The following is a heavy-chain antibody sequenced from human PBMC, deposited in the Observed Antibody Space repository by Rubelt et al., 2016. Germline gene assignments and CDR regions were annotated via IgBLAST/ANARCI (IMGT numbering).Heavy chain of an antibody. CDR2: ISAYNGNT. D-gene: IGHD3-10*01. V-gene: IGHV1-18*01. Sequence: GQGLEWMGWISAYNGNTNYAQKLQGRVTMTTDTSTSTAYMELRSLRSDDTAVYYCARFRMVRGVPQWFDPWGQGTLVTVSS. J-gene: IGHJ5*02. CDR3: ARFRMVRGVPQWFDP.